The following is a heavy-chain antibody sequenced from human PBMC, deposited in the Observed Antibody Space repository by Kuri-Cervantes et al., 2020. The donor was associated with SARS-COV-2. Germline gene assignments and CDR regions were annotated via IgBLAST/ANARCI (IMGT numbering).Heavy chain of an antibody. J-gene: IGHJ3*02. CDR1: GYSFTSYW. CDR2: IYPGDSDT. Sequence: GGSLRLSCKGSGYSFTSYWIGWVRQMPGKGLEWMGIIYPGDSDTRYSPSFQGQVTISADKSISTAYLQWSSLKASDTAMYYCARPLVPAVEMLVPDAFDIWGQGTMVTVSS. CDR3: ARPLVPAVEMLVPDAFDI. D-gene: IGHD2-2*01. V-gene: IGHV5-51*01.